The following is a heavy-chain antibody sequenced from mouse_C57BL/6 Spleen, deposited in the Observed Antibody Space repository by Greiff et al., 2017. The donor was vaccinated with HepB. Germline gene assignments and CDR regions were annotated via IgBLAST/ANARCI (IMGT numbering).Heavy chain of an antibody. CDR1: GYSITSGYY. Sequence: VQLKESGPGLVKPSQSLSLTCSVTGYSITSGYYWNWIRQFPGNKLEWMGYISYDGSNNYNPSLKNRISITRDTSTNQFFLKLNSVTTEDTATYYCAGITTASYYAMDYWGQGTSVTVSS. J-gene: IGHJ4*01. CDR2: ISYDGSN. CDR3: AGITTASYYAMDY. D-gene: IGHD1-1*01. V-gene: IGHV3-6*01.